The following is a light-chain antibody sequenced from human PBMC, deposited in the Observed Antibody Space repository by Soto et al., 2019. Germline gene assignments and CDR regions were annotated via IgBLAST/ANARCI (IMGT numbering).Light chain of an antibody. J-gene: IGKJ4*01. CDR2: GAS. Sequence: EILLTQSPGTLSLSPGERATLSCRASQSVTKNYLAWYQQKPGQAPRLLIYGASTRATGIPDRFSGGGSGTDFTLTISRLEPEDFAVYYCNQYTVSPFAFGGGTKVEIK. CDR1: QSVTKNY. V-gene: IGKV3-20*01. CDR3: NQYTVSPFA.